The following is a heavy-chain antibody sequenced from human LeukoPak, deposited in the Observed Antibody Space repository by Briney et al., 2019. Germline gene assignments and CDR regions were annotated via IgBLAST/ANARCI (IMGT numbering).Heavy chain of an antibody. J-gene: IGHJ6*03. D-gene: IGHD4-17*01. CDR1: GASISSYF. CDR3: AACDGDYGDYYYYSYMDV. CDR2: IYTSGRT. V-gene: IGHV4-4*09. Sequence: SETLSLTCTVSGASISSYFWSWIRQSPGKGLEWIGYIYTSGRTKYNPSLESRVTISKDMSKNQFSLKLSSATAADTAVYYCAACDGDYGDYYYYSYMDVWGKGTTVTVSS.